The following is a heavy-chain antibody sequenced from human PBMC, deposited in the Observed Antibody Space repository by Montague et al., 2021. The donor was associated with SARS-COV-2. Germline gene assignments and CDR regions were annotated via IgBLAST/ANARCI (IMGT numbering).Heavy chain of an antibody. Sequence: TLSLTCTVSGGSISSGGYYWSWIRQHPGKDLEWIGYIYYSGSTYYNPSLKIRVTISVYTSQNQLSLKLISVTAADTAVYYCASTYCGDSGYYYYYMDVWGKGTTVTVSS. D-gene: IGHD4-23*01. J-gene: IGHJ6*03. CDR2: IYYSGST. CDR3: ASTYCGDSGYYYYYMDV. CDR1: GGSISSGGYY. V-gene: IGHV4-31*03.